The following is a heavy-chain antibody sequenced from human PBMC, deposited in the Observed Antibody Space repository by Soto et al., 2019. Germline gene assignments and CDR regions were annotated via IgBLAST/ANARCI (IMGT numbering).Heavy chain of an antibody. CDR3: ARHPRYCSGGSCYTGGFDY. CDR2: IIPIFGTA. Sequence: QVQLVHSGAELKKPGSSVKVSCKASGGTFSSYAISWVRQAPRQGLELMGGIIPIFGTANYAQKFHGRVTITAGASTSPAYMELSSLRSEDTAVYYCARHPRYCSGGSCYTGGFDYWGQGTLVTVSS. J-gene: IGHJ4*02. V-gene: IGHV1-69*01. CDR1: GGTFSSYA. D-gene: IGHD2-15*01.